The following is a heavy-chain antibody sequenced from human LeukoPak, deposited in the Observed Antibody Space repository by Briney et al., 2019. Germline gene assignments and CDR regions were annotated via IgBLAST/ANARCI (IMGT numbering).Heavy chain of an antibody. CDR2: ISSSGSTI. CDR3: ARDGEHYYDTSGQLDY. Sequence: PGGSLRLSCAASGFTFSSYAMSWIRQAPGKGLEWVSYISSSGSTIYYADSVKGRFTISRDNAKNSLYLQMNSLRAEDTAVYYCARDGEHYYDTSGQLDYWGQGTLVTVSS. D-gene: IGHD3-22*01. J-gene: IGHJ4*02. CDR1: GFTFSSYA. V-gene: IGHV3-11*01.